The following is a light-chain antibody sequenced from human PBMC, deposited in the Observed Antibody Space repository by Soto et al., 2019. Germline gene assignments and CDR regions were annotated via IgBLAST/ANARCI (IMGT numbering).Light chain of an antibody. CDR1: QSISTW. Sequence: DIQLTQSPSTLSASVGDRVSITCRASQSISTWLAWYQQKPGKAPKLLIFDASSLESRVSSRFSGRGSGTQFTLTISSLHPDDFATYYCQQYSTYPWTFGQGDKVEFK. CDR3: QQYSTYPWT. J-gene: IGKJ1*01. CDR2: DAS. V-gene: IGKV1-5*01.